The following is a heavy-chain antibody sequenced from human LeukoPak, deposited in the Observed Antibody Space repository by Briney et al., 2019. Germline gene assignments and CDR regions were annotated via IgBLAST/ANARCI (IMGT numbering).Heavy chain of an antibody. CDR3: ARRSVGYYYDSSGFFDY. CDR1: GFTFSSYS. J-gene: IGHJ4*02. Sequence: PGGSLRLSCAASGFTFSSYSMNWVRQAPGKGLEWVSSISSSSSYIYYADSVKGRFTISRDNAKNSLYLQMNSLRAEGTAVYYCARRSVGYYYDSSGFFDYWGQGTLVTVSS. D-gene: IGHD3-22*01. CDR2: ISSSSSYI. V-gene: IGHV3-21*01.